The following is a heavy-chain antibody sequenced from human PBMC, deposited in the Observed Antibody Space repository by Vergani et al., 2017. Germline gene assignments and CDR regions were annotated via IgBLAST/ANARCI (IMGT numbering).Heavy chain of an antibody. CDR3: AKHCRGWGIDY. J-gene: IGHJ4*02. CDR2: IQFDGSNQ. Sequence: QVQLVESGGGVVQRGGSLRLSCATSGFTLSNYDMQWIRQGPGKGLEFVAFIQFDGSNQYYADSVKGRFTLSRDFTKNTLYLQMNSLRTDDTATYFCAKHCRGWGIDYGGQGTQVIVSS. V-gene: IGHV3-30*02. CDR1: GFTLSNYD. D-gene: IGHD3-16*01.